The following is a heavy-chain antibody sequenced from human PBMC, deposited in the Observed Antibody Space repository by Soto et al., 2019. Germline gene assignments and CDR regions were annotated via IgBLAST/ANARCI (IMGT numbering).Heavy chain of an antibody. V-gene: IGHV4-39*01. CDR2: IYFSGST. J-gene: IGHJ5*02. D-gene: IGHD2-15*01. Sequence: QLQLQESGPGLVKPSETLSLTCTVSGGSFSSSSYYWGWIRQPPGKGLEWIGTIYFSGSTYYNPSLKSRVTISVDTSKHQFSLKLSSVTAADTAVYYCARHLGYCSGGSCYSFRFDPWGQGTLVTVSS. CDR1: GGSFSSSSYY. CDR3: ARHLGYCSGGSCYSFRFDP.